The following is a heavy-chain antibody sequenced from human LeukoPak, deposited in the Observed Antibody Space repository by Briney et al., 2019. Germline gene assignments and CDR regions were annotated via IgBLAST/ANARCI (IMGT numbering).Heavy chain of an antibody. CDR3: AKGRALWTYDFDS. V-gene: IGHV3-23*01. CDR1: GFTFSRYA. Sequence: GGSLRLFCAASGFTFSRYAMTWVRRAPGKGLEWVSTIGDSGDKSYYPDSVKGRFTISRDLSKDTLFLEMHNLRAEDTAVYYCAKGRALWTYDFDSWGQGTLVTVSS. D-gene: IGHD3/OR15-3a*01. CDR2: IGDSGDKS. J-gene: IGHJ4*02.